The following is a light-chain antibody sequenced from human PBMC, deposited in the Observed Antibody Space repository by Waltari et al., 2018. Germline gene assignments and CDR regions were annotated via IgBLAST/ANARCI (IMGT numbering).Light chain of an antibody. CDR2: DVN. V-gene: IGLV2-14*03. CDR1: TSDVGGYNY. J-gene: IGLJ1*01. Sequence: QSALTQPASVSASPGQSIPLPCTGTTSDVGGYNYVAWYQKHPGKAPKLIIYDVNNWPSGVSNRFSGSKSGNTASLTISGLQAEDEADYFCSSFTSTHTYVFGSGTKVNVL. CDR3: SSFTSTHTYV.